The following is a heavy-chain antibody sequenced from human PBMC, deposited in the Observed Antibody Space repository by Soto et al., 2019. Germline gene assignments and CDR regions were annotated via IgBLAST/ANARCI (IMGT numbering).Heavy chain of an antibody. D-gene: IGHD3-3*01. CDR2: IYWDDDK. CDR1: GFSLSTSGVG. V-gene: IGHV2-5*02. Sequence: SGPTLVNPTQTLTLTCTFSGFSLSTSGVGVGWIRQPPGKALEWLALIYWDDDKRYSPSLNSRLAITKDTSKNQVVLTMTNMDPIDTATYYCAHRIGKSFGRFLEWLEFFDYWGQGTLVTVSS. J-gene: IGHJ4*02. CDR3: AHRIGKSFGRFLEWLEFFDY.